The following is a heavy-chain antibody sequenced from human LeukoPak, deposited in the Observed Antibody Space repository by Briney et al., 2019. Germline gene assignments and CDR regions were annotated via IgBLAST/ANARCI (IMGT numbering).Heavy chain of an antibody. Sequence: KPSETLSLTCAVYGGSFSGYYWSWIRQPPGKGLEWIGEINHSGSTNYNPSLKSRVTISVDTSKNQFSLKLSSVTAADTAVYYCARVRYCSGGSCRLLRYYYYMDVWGKGTTVTVSS. CDR2: INHSGST. D-gene: IGHD2-15*01. J-gene: IGHJ6*03. CDR1: GGSFSGYY. CDR3: ARVRYCSGGSCRLLRYYYYMDV. V-gene: IGHV4-34*01.